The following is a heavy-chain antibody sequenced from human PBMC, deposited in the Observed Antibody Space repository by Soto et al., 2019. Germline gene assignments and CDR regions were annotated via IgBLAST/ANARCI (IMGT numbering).Heavy chain of an antibody. V-gene: IGHV1-46*01. Sequence: QVQLVQSGAGVKEPGASVRLSCKASGYTFTDSYIHWVRQAPGQGLEWMGVINPVGGSTTYIQKFQGRVTLTRDMSTTTVHMVLSALRSDDTATYYCARDEGAAMGFQYWGQGTPVNVFS. CDR1: GYTFTDSY. J-gene: IGHJ4*02. D-gene: IGHD5-18*01. CDR2: INPVGGST. CDR3: ARDEGAAMGFQY.